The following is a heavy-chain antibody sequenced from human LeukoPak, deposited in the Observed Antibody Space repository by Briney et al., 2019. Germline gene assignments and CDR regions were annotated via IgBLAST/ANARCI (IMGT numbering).Heavy chain of an antibody. V-gene: IGHV1-18*01. CDR2: ISAYNGNT. J-gene: IGHJ4*02. D-gene: IGHD2-15*01. CDR3: VRSGCDGGNCFFDY. Sequence: ASVKVSCKASGYTFTSYGISWVRQAPGQGLEWMGWISAYNGNTNYAQKLQGRVTMTTDTSTSTAYMELSSLRSEDTAVYYCVRSGCDGGNCFFDYWGQGTLVTVSS. CDR1: GYTFTSYG.